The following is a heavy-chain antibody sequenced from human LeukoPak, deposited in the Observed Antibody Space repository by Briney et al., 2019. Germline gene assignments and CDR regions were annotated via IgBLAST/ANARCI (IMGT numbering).Heavy chain of an antibody. CDR3: ARGVVVGFDY. CDR1: GFTFSSYS. Sequence: PGGSLLLSCAASGFTFSSYSMNGVRQAPGKGLEGVSYISSSSSTIYYADSVKGRFTISRDNAKNSLYLQMNSLRAEDTAVYYCARGVVVGFDYWGQGTLVTVSS. CDR2: ISSSSSTI. V-gene: IGHV3-48*04. D-gene: IGHD2-15*01. J-gene: IGHJ4*02.